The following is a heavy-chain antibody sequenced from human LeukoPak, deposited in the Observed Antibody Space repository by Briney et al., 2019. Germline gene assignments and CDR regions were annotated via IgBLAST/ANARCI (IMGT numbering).Heavy chain of an antibody. CDR3: ARAPDYYDSSGYYYALDY. V-gene: IGHV4-59*01. Sequence: SETLSLTCTVSGGSISSYYWSWIRQPPGKGLEWIGYIYYSGSTNYNPSLKSRVTISVDTSKNQFSLKLSSVTAADTAVYYCARAPDYYDSSGYYYALDYWGQGTLVTVSS. J-gene: IGHJ4*02. D-gene: IGHD3-22*01. CDR2: IYYSGST. CDR1: GGSISSYY.